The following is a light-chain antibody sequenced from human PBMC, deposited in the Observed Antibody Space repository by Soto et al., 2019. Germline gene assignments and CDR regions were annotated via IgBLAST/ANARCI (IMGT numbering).Light chain of an antibody. J-gene: IGLJ2*01. CDR2: EVR. CDR1: SSDGDAYKY. Sequence: QSALTQPASVSGSPGQPITISCTGTSSDGDAYKYVSWYQQYPGKAPRLMIYEVRNRPSGVSDRFSGSKFGNTASLTISGLQPEDEADYSCSSYIISSTLVVFGGGTKLTVL. V-gene: IGLV2-14*01. CDR3: SSYIISSTLVV.